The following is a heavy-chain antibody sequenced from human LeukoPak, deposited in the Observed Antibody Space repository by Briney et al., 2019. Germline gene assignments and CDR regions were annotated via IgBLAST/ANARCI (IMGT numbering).Heavy chain of an antibody. CDR3: ARQEGEGPDYDFWRGYAFDI. V-gene: IGHV4-4*07. J-gene: IGHJ3*02. CDR2: INTSGST. Sequence: SETLSLTCTVSGGSISSFYWTWIRQPAGKGLEWIGRINTSGSTKYNPSLKSRVTMSVDTSKNQFSLKLSSVTAADKAGYYCARQEGEGPDYDFWRGYAFDIWPQGTMVTVSS. CDR1: GGSISSFY. D-gene: IGHD3-3*01.